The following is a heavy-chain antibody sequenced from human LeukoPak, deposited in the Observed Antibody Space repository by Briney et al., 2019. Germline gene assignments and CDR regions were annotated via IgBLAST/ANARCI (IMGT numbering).Heavy chain of an antibody. CDR1: GYSFTRLG. V-gene: IGHV1-18*01. CDR3: AREGILGATIENY. J-gene: IGHJ4*02. D-gene: IGHD1-26*01. CDR2: ISAYNGNT. Sequence: AASVSVSCMASGYSFTRLGVSWVSQAPGEGLEWMGWISAYNGNTNYAQTLQGRVTITTDTSTSTAYMELRSLRSDDTVVYYCAREGILGATIENYWGQGTLVTVSS.